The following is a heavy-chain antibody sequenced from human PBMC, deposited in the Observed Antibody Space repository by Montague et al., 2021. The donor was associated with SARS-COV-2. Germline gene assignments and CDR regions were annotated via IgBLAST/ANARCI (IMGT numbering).Heavy chain of an antibody. J-gene: IGHJ6*02. D-gene: IGHD3-10*01. CDR2: IYYSGST. CDR3: AREGSGRGYYYGMDV. CDR1: GGSISSYY. Sequence: SETLSLTCTVSGGSISSYYWRWIRQPPGKGLEWIGYIYYSGSTNYNPSLKSRVTISVDTSKNQFSLKLSSVPAADTAVYYCAREGSGRGYYYGMDVWGQGTTVTVSS. V-gene: IGHV4-59*01.